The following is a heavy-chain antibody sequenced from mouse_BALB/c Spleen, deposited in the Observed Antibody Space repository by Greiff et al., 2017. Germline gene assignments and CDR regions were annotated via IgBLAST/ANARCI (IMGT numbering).Heavy chain of an antibody. CDR3: AREEDYDHDLAY. V-gene: IGHV2-6-7*01. CDR1: GFSLTGYG. CDR2: IWGDGST. Sequence: VKLMESGPGLVAPSQSLSITCTVSGFSLTGYGVNWVRQPPGKGLEWLGMIWGDGSTDYNSALKSGLSISKDNSKSQVFLKMNSLQTDATARYYCAREEDYDHDLAYWGQEALVTVSA. J-gene: IGHJ3*01. D-gene: IGHD2-4*01.